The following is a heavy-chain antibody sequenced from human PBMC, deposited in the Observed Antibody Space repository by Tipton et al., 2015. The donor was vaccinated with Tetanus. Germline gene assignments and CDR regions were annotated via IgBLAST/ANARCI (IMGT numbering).Heavy chain of an antibody. CDR3: AVKGGVGPSLFDS. V-gene: IGHV1-8*01. CDR2: MNPNTGHA. CDR1: AYAFTSYD. D-gene: IGHD1-26*01. Sequence: QSGAEVKKPGASVKVSCKAFAYAFTSYDLNWVRHAAGQGLEWLGYMNPNTGHAAYAQKFQGRITMTSNVSITTAYLELRNLRSDDTAVYFCAVKGGVGPSLFDSWGQGIALTVSS. J-gene: IGHJ4*02.